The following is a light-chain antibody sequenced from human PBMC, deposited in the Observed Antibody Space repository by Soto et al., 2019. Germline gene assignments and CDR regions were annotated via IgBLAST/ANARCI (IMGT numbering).Light chain of an antibody. Sequence: SALTQPASVSGSPGQSITISCTGTSSDVGNYNLVSWYQQYPGKAPKLMIYEVSKRPSGVSNRFSGSKSGNTASLTISGLHAEDEADYYCCSYAGSSTFYVFGTGTKLTVL. CDR1: SSDVGNYNL. J-gene: IGLJ1*01. V-gene: IGLV2-23*02. CDR3: CSYAGSSTFYV. CDR2: EVS.